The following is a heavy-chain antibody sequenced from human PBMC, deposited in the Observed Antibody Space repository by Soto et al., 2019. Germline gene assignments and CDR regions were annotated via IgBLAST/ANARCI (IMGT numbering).Heavy chain of an antibody. J-gene: IGHJ3*02. CDR2: IGVSDTKT. Sequence: GGSLRLSCTASGFAFSSYALTWVRQAPGKGLEWVSVIGVSDTKTYYADSVKGRFTISRDNPRNALYLQMDGLRAEDTAVYYCARDRRGDYVYDALDMWGQGTVVTVSS. V-gene: IGHV3-23*01. CDR1: GFAFSSYA. CDR3: ARDRRGDYVYDALDM. D-gene: IGHD4-17*01.